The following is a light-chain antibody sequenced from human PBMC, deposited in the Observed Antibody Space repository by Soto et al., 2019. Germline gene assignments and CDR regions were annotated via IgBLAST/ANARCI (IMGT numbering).Light chain of an antibody. CDR1: STKVGSYKL. J-gene: IGLJ2*01. CDR2: EVN. Sequence: QSALTQPASVSGSPGQSVTISCTGTSTKVGSYKLVSWYQQHPGKAPKLMIFEVNKRPSGVPNRFSGSKSGNTASLTISGLKVADEANYYCCSYGGSPKCVFGGGTKLTVL. V-gene: IGLV2-23*02. CDR3: CSYGGSPKCV.